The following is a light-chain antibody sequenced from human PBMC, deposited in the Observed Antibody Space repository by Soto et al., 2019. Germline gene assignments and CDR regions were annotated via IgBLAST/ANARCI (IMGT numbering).Light chain of an antibody. J-gene: IGKJ1*01. CDR3: QDYSPYSWT. Sequence: DIPTTQSPSTLSAFVGDRVTITCRASQSISTSLAWYQEKPGKAPNLLIYDASSLESGVPSRFSGSGSGTEFTLTISSLQPDDFATYYCQDYSPYSWTFGQGTKVDIK. V-gene: IGKV1-5*01. CDR2: DAS. CDR1: QSISTS.